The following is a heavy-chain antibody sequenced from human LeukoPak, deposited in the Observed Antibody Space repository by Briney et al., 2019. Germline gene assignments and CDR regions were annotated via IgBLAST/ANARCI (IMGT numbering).Heavy chain of an antibody. D-gene: IGHD6-19*01. CDR1: GFTFSSYW. Sequence: GGSLRLSCAASGFTFSSYWMSWVRQAPGKGLEWVANIKQDGSEKYYVDSVKGRFTISRDNAKNSLYLQMNSLTAEDTAVYYCARALYNVGWYPDYFDYWGQGTLVTVSS. J-gene: IGHJ4*02. V-gene: IGHV3-7*01. CDR2: IKQDGSEK. CDR3: ARALYNVGWYPDYFDY.